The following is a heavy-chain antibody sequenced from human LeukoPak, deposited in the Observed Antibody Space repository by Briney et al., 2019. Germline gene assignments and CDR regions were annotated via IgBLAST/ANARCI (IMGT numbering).Heavy chain of an antibody. CDR2: TCYRSKWYN. D-gene: IGHD1-1*01. CDR3: ARSWKGTTTPWDY. J-gene: IGHJ4*02. CDR1: GDSVSSNSAA. V-gene: IGHV6-1*01. Sequence: SQTLSLTCAISGDSVSSNSAAWNWIRQSPSRGLEWLGRTCYRSKWYNDYADSVKSRIHINADTSKNQFSLQLTSDTPDDTAMYYCARSWKGTTTPWDYWGQGTLVTVSA.